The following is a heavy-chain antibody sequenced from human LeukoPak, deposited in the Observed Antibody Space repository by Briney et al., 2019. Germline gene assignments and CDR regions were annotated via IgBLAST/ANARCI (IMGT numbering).Heavy chain of an antibody. CDR3: ATSPTVTTYYFDY. CDR2: IYYSGST. V-gene: IGHV4-61*01. D-gene: IGHD4-17*01. CDR1: GGSVSSGSYY. Sequence: SETLSLTCTVSGGSVSSGSYYWSWIRQPPGKGLEWIGYIYYSGSTYYNPSLKSRVTISVDTSKNQFSLKLSSVTAADTAVYYCATSPTVTTYYFDYWGQGTLVTVSS. J-gene: IGHJ4*02.